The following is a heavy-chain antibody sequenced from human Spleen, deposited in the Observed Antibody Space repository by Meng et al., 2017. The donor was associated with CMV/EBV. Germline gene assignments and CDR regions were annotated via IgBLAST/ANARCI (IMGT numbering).Heavy chain of an antibody. CDR3: ARGRTTVTLFDY. Sequence: PLQESGPGLVKPSETLSLTCTVSGGSISSSSYYWGWIRQPPGKGLEWIGSIYYSGSTYYNPSLKSRVTISVDTSKNQFSLKLSSVTAADTAVYYCARGRTTVTLFDYWGQGTLVTVSS. CDR1: GGSISSSSYY. D-gene: IGHD4-17*01. J-gene: IGHJ4*02. V-gene: IGHV4-39*07. CDR2: IYYSGST.